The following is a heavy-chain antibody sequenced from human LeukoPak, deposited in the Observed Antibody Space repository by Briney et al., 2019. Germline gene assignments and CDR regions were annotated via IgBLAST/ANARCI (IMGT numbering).Heavy chain of an antibody. J-gene: IGHJ4*02. CDR1: GYSISSGYY. CDR3: ARSIAVAVYFDY. CDR2: IYHSGST. D-gene: IGHD6-19*01. V-gene: IGHV4-38-2*01. Sequence: SETLSLTCAVSGYSISSGYYWGWIRQPPGKGLEWIGRIYHSGSTYYNPSLKSRVTISVDTSKNQFSLKLSSVTAADTAVYYCARSIAVAVYFDYWGQGTLVTVSS.